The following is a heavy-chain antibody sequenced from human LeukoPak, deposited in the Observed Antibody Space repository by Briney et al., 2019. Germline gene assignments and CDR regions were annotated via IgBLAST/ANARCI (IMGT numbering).Heavy chain of an antibody. Sequence: GGSLRLSCAASGFTFSSYAMSWVRQAPGKGLEWVSVISGGGGTKYHADSVKGRFTISRDNSKNTLYLQMNSLRAEDTAVYYCAKAQVGRWLQFDYWGQGTLVTVSS. CDR2: ISGGGGTK. CDR3: AKAQVGRWLQFDY. J-gene: IGHJ4*02. CDR1: GFTFSSYA. D-gene: IGHD5-24*01. V-gene: IGHV3-23*01.